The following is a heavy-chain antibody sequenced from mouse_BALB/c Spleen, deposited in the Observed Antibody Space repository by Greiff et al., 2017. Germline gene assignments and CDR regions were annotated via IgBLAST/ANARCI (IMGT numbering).Heavy chain of an antibody. CDR2: INSNGGST. CDR1: GFTFSSYG. J-gene: IGHJ4*01. Sequence: EVKLVESGGGLVQPGGSLKLSCAASGFTFSSYGMSWVRQTPDKRLELVATINSNGGSTYYPDSVKGRFTISRDNAKNTLYLQMSSLKSEDTAMYYCAREGDGNYDYYAMDYWGQGTSVTVSS. V-gene: IGHV5-6-3*01. D-gene: IGHD2-1*01. CDR3: AREGDGNYDYYAMDY.